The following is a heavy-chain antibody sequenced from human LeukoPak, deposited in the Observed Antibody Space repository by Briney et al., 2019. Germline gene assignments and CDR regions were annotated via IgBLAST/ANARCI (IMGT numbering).Heavy chain of an antibody. Sequence: NPSETLSLTCTVSGGSISSYYWSWIRQPPGKGLEWIGEINHSGSTNYNPSLKSRVTISVDTSKNQFSLKLSSVTAADTAVYYCARVGASSWYYFDYWGQGTLVTVSS. V-gene: IGHV4-34*01. CDR3: ARVGASSWYYFDY. CDR1: GGSISSYY. D-gene: IGHD6-13*01. CDR2: INHSGST. J-gene: IGHJ4*02.